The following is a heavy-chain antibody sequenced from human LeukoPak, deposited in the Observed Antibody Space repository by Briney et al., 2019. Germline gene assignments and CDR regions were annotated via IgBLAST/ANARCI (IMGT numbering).Heavy chain of an antibody. J-gene: IGHJ4*02. CDR1: GFTFSSYG. D-gene: IGHD3-3*01. Sequence: PGRSLRLSCAASGFTFSSYGMHWVRQAPGKGLEWVAVISYDGSNKYYADSVKGRFTISRDNSKSTLYLQMNSLRAEDTAVYYCAKDGIFGVSWGQGTLVTVSS. V-gene: IGHV3-30*18. CDR3: AKDGIFGVS. CDR2: ISYDGSNK.